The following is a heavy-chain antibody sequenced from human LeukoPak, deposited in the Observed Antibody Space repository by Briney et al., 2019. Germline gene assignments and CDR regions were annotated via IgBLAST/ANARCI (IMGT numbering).Heavy chain of an antibody. J-gene: IGHJ4*02. CDR1: GFTFSRYW. D-gene: IGHD6-13*01. Sequence: PGGSLRLSCAASGFTFSRYWMSWVRQAPGKGLEWVANIDQDGSEKYYVDSVKGRFTISRDSAKKSLYLQMNSLRAEDTAVYYCARDGRYSSSWYVYWGQGTLVTVSS. V-gene: IGHV3-7*01. CDR2: IDQDGSEK. CDR3: ARDGRYSSSWYVY.